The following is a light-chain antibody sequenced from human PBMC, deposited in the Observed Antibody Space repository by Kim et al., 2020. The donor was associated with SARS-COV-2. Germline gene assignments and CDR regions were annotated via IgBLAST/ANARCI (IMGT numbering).Light chain of an antibody. J-gene: IGLJ2*01. CDR1: SANSGAGSD. CDR3: QSYDSSLSVV. CDR2: GNS. V-gene: IGLV1-40*01. Sequence: GQRVTIPWNGSSANSGAGSDVDWCQQLPGTAPNLLIYGNSNRTSGVPDRFSGSKSGTSASLAITGLQAEDEADYYCQSYDSSLSVVFGGGTQLTVL.